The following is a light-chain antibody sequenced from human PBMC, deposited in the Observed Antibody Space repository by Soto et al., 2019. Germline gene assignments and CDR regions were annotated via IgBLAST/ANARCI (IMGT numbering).Light chain of an antibody. CDR1: SSDVGGYNY. Sequence: QSVLTQPACVSGSPGQSITSSCTGTSSDVGGYNYVSWYQQHPGKAPKLMIYEVSNRPSGVSNRFSGSKSGNTASLTISGLQAEDEADYYCRSYTSSSTYVFGTGTKVTVL. V-gene: IGLV2-14*01. CDR2: EVS. J-gene: IGLJ1*01. CDR3: RSYTSSSTYV.